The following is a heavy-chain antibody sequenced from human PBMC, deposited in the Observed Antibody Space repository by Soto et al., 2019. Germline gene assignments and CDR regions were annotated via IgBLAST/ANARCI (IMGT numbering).Heavy chain of an antibody. J-gene: IGHJ6*02. CDR2: IYHRGST. CDR1: GGSIRSSNW. D-gene: IGHD2-2*01. V-gene: IGHV4-4*02. Sequence: PSETLSLTCAVSGGSIRSSNWWRWVRQPTGKGVDRIGQIYHRGSTNYNPSRTSRFSISVDKSKNQFSLKLCSVTAADTAVYYSASMAGQYQLLRYYYYYCIDVWGQGTTVTVSS. CDR3: ASMAGQYQLLRYYYYYCIDV.